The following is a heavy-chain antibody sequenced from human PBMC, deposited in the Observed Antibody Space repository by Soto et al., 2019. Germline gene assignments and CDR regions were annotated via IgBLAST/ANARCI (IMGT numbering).Heavy chain of an antibody. CDR2: IYYSGSV. CDR3: ARGRFYNFPFDS. V-gene: IGHV4-59*01. Sequence: PSETLSLTCTVSGGSLTGYYWSWIRQPPGKGLEWVGYIYYSGSVTYNPSLKSRVTLSLDTSKSQSSLKLNSVTAADTAVYYCARGRFYNFPFDSWGQGTLVTVSS. J-gene: IGHJ4*02. CDR1: GGSLTGYY. D-gene: IGHD2-2*02.